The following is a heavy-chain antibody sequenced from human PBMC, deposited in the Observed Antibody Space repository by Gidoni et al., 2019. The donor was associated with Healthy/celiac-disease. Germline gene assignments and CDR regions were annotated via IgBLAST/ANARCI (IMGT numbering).Heavy chain of an antibody. V-gene: IGHV3-30-3*01. CDR1: GFTFSSYA. D-gene: IGHD1-26*01. Sequence: QVQLVESGGGVVQPGRSLRLSCAASGFTFSSYAMHWVRQAPGKGLGWVAVISYDGSNKYYADSVKGRFTISRDNSKNTLYLQMNSLRAEDTAVYYCASSGGWELLRGPDYWGQGTLVTVSS. J-gene: IGHJ4*02. CDR3: ASSGGWELLRGPDY. CDR2: ISYDGSNK.